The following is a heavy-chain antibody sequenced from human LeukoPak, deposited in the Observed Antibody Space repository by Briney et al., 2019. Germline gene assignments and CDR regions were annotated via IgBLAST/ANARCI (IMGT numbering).Heavy chain of an antibody. V-gene: IGHV1-18*01. CDR3: ARDPYCSSTSCPGAPDAFDI. D-gene: IGHD2-2*01. CDR1: GYTFTSYG. CDR2: ISGYNGNT. Sequence: ASVKVSCKASGYTFTSYGISWVRQAPGQGLEWMGWISGYNGNTNHAQKLQGRVTMTTDTSTSTAYMELRSLKYDDTAVYYCARDPYCSSTSCPGAPDAFDIWGQGTMVTVSS. J-gene: IGHJ3*02.